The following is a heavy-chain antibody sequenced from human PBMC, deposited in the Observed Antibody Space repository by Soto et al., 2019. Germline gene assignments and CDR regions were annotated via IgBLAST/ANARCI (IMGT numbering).Heavy chain of an antibody. CDR2: ISYDGSDK. Sequence: QLQLVESGGGVVQPGRSLRLSCAASRFTFSSYAIHWVRQAPGEGLEWVAAISYDGSDKYYADSVKGRFTISRDNSRNTLYMQMNSLRAEDTAVYHCGRGADTVTTPDYWSQGTLVTVSS. CDR3: GRGADTVTTPDY. V-gene: IGHV3-30-3*01. J-gene: IGHJ4*02. CDR1: RFTFSSYA. D-gene: IGHD4-17*01.